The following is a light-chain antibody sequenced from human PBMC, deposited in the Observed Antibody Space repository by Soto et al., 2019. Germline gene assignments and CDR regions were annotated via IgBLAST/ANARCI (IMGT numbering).Light chain of an antibody. V-gene: IGKV3-20*01. Sequence: ETVLTQSPGTLSLSPGERATLSCRASQSVSSNYLAWYQQKPGQAPRLLIYGASTRATGIPDRFSGSGSGTDFTLNISRLEPEDFAVCYCQRFGRSPPSWTFGQGTNVEIK. CDR1: QSVSSNY. CDR2: GAS. CDR3: QRFGRSPPSWT. J-gene: IGKJ1*01.